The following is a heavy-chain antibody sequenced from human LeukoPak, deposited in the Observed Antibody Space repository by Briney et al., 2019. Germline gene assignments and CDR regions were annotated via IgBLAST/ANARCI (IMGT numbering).Heavy chain of an antibody. D-gene: IGHD5-24*01. Sequence: GGSLRLSCAASGFTFSFYWMHWVRRAPGKGLMWVSRINSNGSSTSHADSVKGRFTISRDNAKNSLYLQMNSLRAEDTAMYYCAMGDYFDYWGQGTLVTVSS. CDR3: AMGDYFDY. V-gene: IGHV3-74*01. CDR1: GFTFSFYW. J-gene: IGHJ4*02. CDR2: INSNGSST.